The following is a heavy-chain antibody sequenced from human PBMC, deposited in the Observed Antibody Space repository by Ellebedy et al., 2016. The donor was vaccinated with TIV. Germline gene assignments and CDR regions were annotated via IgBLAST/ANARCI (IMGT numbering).Heavy chain of an antibody. CDR3: ARDTMVRGVITHCFDY. V-gene: IGHV1-69*04. D-gene: IGHD3-10*01. CDR2: IIPILGIA. CDR1: GGTFSSYA. Sequence: AASVKVSCKASGGTFSSYAISWVRQAPGQGLEWMGRIIPILGIANYAQKFQGRVTITADKSTSTAYMELSSLRSEDTAVYYCARDTMVRGVITHCFDYWGQGTLVTVSS. J-gene: IGHJ4*02.